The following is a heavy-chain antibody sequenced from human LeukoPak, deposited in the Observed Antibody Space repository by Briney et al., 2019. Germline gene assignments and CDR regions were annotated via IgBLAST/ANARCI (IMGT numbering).Heavy chain of an antibody. D-gene: IGHD3-22*01. J-gene: IGHJ4*02. CDR3: ARDRWLDY. Sequence: GGSLRLSCAASGFTFSSYWMSWVRQAPGKGLVWVSRVNNDGSSTTYADSVKGRFTVSRDNAKNTLYLQMNSLTAEDTAVYYCARDRWLDYWGQGTLVTVSS. V-gene: IGHV3-74*01. CDR1: GFTFSSYW. CDR2: VNNDGSST.